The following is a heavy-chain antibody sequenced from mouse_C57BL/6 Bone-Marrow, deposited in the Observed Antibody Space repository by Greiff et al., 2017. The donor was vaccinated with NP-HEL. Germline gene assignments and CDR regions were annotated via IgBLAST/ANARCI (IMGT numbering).Heavy chain of an antibody. D-gene: IGHD1-1*01. CDR3: AREGSYYGSSYGWYFDV. CDR2: ISDGGSYT. Sequence: EVQLVESGGGLVKPGGSLKLSCAASGFTFSSYAMSWVRQTPEKRLEWVATISDGGSYTYYPDNVKGRFTISRDKAKNNLYLQMSHLKSEDTAMYYCAREGSYYGSSYGWYFDVWGTGTTVTVSS. V-gene: IGHV5-4*01. J-gene: IGHJ1*03. CDR1: GFTFSSYA.